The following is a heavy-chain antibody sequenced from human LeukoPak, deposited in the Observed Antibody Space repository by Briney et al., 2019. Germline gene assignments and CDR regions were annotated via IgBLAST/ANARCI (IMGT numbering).Heavy chain of an antibody. D-gene: IGHD4-17*01. CDR1: GFTFSSYG. Sequence: GGSLRLSCAASGFTFSSYGTHWVRQAPGKGLEWVAFIRYDGSNKYYADSVKGRFTISRDNSKNTLYLQMNSLRAEDTAVYYCAKEDRPNDYGDLDYWGQGTLVTVSS. V-gene: IGHV3-30*02. CDR3: AKEDRPNDYGDLDY. J-gene: IGHJ4*02. CDR2: IRYDGSNK.